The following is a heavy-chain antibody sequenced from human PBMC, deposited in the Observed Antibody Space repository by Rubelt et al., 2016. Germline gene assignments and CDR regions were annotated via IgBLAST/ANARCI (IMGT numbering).Heavy chain of an antibody. CDR1: GGSVSSGSYY. CDR2: LYYRGSP. CDR3: ARGVWDSSGGYDAFDI. V-gene: IGHV4-61*01. D-gene: IGHD6-19*01. J-gene: IGHJ3*02. Sequence: QLQLQESGPGLVKPSETLSLTCTVSGGSVSSGSYYWSWIRQPPGKGLEWIGYLYYRGSPNYNPSLKSRVTISVDTSKNQFSRKLGAGTAADTALSYGARGVWDSSGGYDAFDIWGQETMVTVSS.